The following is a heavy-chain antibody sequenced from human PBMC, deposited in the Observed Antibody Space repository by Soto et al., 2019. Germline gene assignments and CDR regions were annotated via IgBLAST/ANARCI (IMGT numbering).Heavy chain of an antibody. CDR1: GGSISSYY. J-gene: IGHJ4*02. D-gene: IGHD4-17*01. CDR3: ARHGDYGDYYIDY. CDR2: IYYSGST. V-gene: IGHV4-59*08. Sequence: SETLSLTCTVSGGSISSYYWSWIRQPPGKGLEWIGYIYYSGSTNYNPSLKSRVTISVDTSKNQFSLKLSSVTAADTAVYYCARHGDYGDYYIDYSGQGTLVTVST.